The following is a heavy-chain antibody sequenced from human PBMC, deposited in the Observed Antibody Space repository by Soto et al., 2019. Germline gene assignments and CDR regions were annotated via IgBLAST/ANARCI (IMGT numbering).Heavy chain of an antibody. CDR3: AKNHYYDSSGYDY. CDR1: GFTFSSYA. D-gene: IGHD3-22*01. J-gene: IGHJ4*02. Sequence: PGGSLRLSCAASGFTFSSYAMSWVRQAPGKGLEWVSAISGNGGSTYYADSVKGRFTISRDNAKNTLYLQMNSLRAEDTALYYCAKNHYYDSSGYDYWGQGTLVTVSS. V-gene: IGHV3-23*01. CDR2: ISGNGGST.